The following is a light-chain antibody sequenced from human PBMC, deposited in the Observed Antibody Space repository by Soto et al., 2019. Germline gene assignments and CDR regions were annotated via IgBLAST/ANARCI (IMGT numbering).Light chain of an antibody. CDR2: KAS. J-gene: IGLJ1*01. Sequence: QSALTQPASVSGSPGQSITISCTGTSSDVGGYNYVSWYQQHPGTAPKLMISKASNRPSGVSNRFSVSKSGNRASLTISVIRAADEADYDCRSYTRCSIDYVFGTGTKLTVL. CDR1: SSDVGGYNY. V-gene: IGLV2-14*01. CDR3: RSYTRCSIDYV.